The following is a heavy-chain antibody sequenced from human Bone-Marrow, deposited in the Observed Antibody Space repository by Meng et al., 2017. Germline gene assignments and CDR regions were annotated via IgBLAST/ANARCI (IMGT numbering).Heavy chain of an antibody. CDR2: IYYSGST. V-gene: IGHV4-61*01. D-gene: IGHD1-26*01. CDR1: GGSVSSGSYY. Sequence: SETLSLTCTVSGGSVSSGSYYWSWIRQPPGKGLEWIGYIYYSGSTNYNPSLKSRVTISVDTSKNQFSLKLSSVTAADTAVYYCARESGSYFRVGYWGQGTLVTVSS. J-gene: IGHJ4*02. CDR3: ARESGSYFRVGY.